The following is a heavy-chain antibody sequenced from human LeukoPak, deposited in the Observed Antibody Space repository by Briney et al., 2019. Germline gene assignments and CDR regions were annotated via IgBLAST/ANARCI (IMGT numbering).Heavy chain of an antibody. D-gene: IGHD3-22*01. CDR3: ARSHYYDSSGSQNNWFDP. Sequence: SETLSLTCAVYGVSFSGYYWSWIRQPPGKGLEWIGEINHSGSTNYNPSLKSRVTISVDTSKNQFSLKLSPVTAADTAVYYCARSHYYDSSGSQNNWFDPWGQGTLVTVSS. V-gene: IGHV4-34*01. CDR2: INHSGST. CDR1: GVSFSGYY. J-gene: IGHJ5*02.